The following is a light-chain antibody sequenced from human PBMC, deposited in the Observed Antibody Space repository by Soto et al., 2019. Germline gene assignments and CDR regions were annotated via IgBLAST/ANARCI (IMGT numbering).Light chain of an antibody. CDR2: DAS. Sequence: DIQMTQSPSTLSASVGDRVTITCRASQSISRWLAWYQQKPGKAPQVLIYDASTLESGVPSRFRGGGSGTEFTLTITILQPDDLANDYCQDYTTYSRTFGQGTKVEVK. V-gene: IGKV1-5*01. CDR1: QSISRW. J-gene: IGKJ1*01. CDR3: QDYTTYSRT.